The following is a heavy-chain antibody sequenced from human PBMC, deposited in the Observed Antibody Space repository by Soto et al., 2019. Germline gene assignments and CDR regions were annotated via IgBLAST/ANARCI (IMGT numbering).Heavy chain of an antibody. CDR1: GYTFTAYY. CDR3: SREDGGPDSSDYGLKT. Sequence: ASVKVSCKASGYTFTAYYIHWVRQAPGLGLEWMGWIDPNSGGTSYAQKFQGRINLTRDTSISAAYMDMSRLRSDDSTVYYCSREDGGPDSSDYGLKTWSQGTMVTVSS. J-gene: IGHJ3*01. D-gene: IGHD3-22*01. V-gene: IGHV1-2*02. CDR2: IDPNSGGT.